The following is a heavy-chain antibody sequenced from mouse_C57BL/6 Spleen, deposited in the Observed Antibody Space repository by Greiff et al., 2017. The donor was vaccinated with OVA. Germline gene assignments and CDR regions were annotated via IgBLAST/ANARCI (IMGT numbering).Heavy chain of an antibody. CDR3: TTASNYGAWFAD. CDR1: GFNIQDDY. Sequence: VQLQQSGAELVRPGASVKLSCTASGFNIQDDYMHWVKQRPEQGLEWIGWIDPENGDTEYASKFQGKATITADTSSNTAYLQLSSLTSEDTAVYYCTTASNYGAWFADWGQGTLVTVSA. CDR2: IDPENGDT. D-gene: IGHD2-5*01. J-gene: IGHJ3*01. V-gene: IGHV14-4*01.